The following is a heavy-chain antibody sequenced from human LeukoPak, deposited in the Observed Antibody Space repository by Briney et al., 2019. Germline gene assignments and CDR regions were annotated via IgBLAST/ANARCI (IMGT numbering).Heavy chain of an antibody. V-gene: IGHV3-48*02. Sequence: PGGSLRLSCAASGFTFSSHAMNWVRQAPGKGLEWISYISGSGSVSYYEDSVKGRFTISRDNAKNSLYLQVNSLRDEDTALYYCARDGGFGFLAAFDIWGQGTMVTVSS. J-gene: IGHJ3*02. CDR3: ARDGGFGFLAAFDI. D-gene: IGHD3-10*01. CDR2: ISGSGSVS. CDR1: GFTFSSHA.